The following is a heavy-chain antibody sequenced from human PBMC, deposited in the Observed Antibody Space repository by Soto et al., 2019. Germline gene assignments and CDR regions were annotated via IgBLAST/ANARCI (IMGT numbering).Heavy chain of an antibody. Sequence: ASVKVSCKASGYTFTSYGISWVRQAPGQGLEWMGWISAYNGNTNYAQKLQGRVTMTTDTSTSTAYMELRSLRSDDTAVYYCARDRRITIFGVVSVAFDIWGQGTMVTVSS. CDR3: ARDRRITIFGVVSVAFDI. V-gene: IGHV1-18*01. CDR1: GYTFTSYG. D-gene: IGHD3-3*01. J-gene: IGHJ3*02. CDR2: ISAYNGNT.